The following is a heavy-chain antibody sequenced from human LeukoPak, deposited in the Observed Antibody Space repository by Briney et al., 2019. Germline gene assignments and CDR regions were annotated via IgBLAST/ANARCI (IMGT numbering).Heavy chain of an antibody. CDR3: ARAGPSGTLDY. J-gene: IGHJ4*02. V-gene: IGHV7-4-1*02. CDR1: GYTFTSYD. CDR2: INTNTGNP. D-gene: IGHD6-13*01. Sequence: ASVKVSCKASGYTFTSYDINWVRQATGQGLEWMGWINTNTGNPTYAQGFTGRFVFSLDTSVSTAYLQISSLKAEDTAVYYCARAGPSGTLDYWGQGTLVTVSS.